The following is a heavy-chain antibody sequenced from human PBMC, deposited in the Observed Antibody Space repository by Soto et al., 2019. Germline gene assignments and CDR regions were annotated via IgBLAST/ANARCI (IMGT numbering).Heavy chain of an antibody. CDR2: INPNSGGK. CDR1: GYSLSGYY. D-gene: IGHD6-13*01. Sequence: GASVKVSCKASGYSLSGYYLHWVRQAPGQGPEWMGWINPNSGGKKYVQKFQGRVTMTGDTSISTVYLELSRLGSDDTAVYYCARGWGIAAPGPNWFDPWGQGTLVTVSS. J-gene: IGHJ5*02. CDR3: ARGWGIAAPGPNWFDP. V-gene: IGHV1-2*02.